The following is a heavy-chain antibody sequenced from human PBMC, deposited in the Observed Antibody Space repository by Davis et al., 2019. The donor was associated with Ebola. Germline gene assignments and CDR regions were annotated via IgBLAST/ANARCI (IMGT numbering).Heavy chain of an antibody. CDR2: IDPNSGGATYA. CDR1: GYTLNDHL. J-gene: IGHJ4*02. V-gene: IGHV1-2*02. CDR3: AREVASGY. Sequence: ASVKVPCKASGYTLNDHLMHRVRHAPGQGLEWMGKIDPNSGGATYATYAQKFQGRVTLSWDTSISTAYMELTSLRSDDTAVYYCAREVASGYWGQGTLITVSS. D-gene: IGHD5-12*01.